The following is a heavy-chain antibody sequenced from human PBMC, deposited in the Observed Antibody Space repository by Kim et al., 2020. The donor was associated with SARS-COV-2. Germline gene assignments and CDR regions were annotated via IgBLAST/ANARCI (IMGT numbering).Heavy chain of an antibody. J-gene: IGHJ5*02. V-gene: IGHV3-30*18. D-gene: IGHD6-19*01. Sequence: GGSLRLSCAASGFTFSSSGMHWVRQAPGKGLEWVAVISYDGSNKYYADSVKGRSTISRDNSKNTLYLQMNSLRAEDTAVYYCAKDGSSVWYAHWFDPWGDGALVTVSA. CDR3: AKDGSSVWYAHWFDP. CDR1: GFTFSSSG. CDR2: ISYDGSNK.